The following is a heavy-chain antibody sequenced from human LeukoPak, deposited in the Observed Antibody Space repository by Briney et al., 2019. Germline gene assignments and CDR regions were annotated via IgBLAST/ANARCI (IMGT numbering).Heavy chain of an antibody. V-gene: IGHV1-8*02. CDR3: ARGYCSGGSCYSGDY. CDR2: MNPNSGNT. D-gene: IGHD2-15*01. Sequence: ASVKVSCKASGYTFTSYDINWVRQATGQGLEWMGWMNPNSGNTGYAQKFQGRVTVTTDTSTSTGYMELRSLRSDDTAVYYCARGYCSGGSCYSGDYWGQGTLVTVSS. CDR1: GYTFTSYD. J-gene: IGHJ4*02.